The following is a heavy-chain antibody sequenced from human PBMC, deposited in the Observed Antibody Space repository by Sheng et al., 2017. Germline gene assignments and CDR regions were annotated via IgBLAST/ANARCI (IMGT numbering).Heavy chain of an antibody. J-gene: IGHJ5*02. CDR3: ARGCSSTSCSKIWFDP. CDR2: IIPILGIA. V-gene: IGHV1-69*04. CDR1: GGTFSSYA. Sequence: QVQLVQSGAEVKKPGSSVKVSCKASGGTFSSYAISWVRQAPGQGLEWMGGIIPILGIANYAQKFQGRVTITADKSTSTAYMELSSLRSEDTAVYYCARGCSSTSCSKIWFDPWARNPGHRLL. D-gene: IGHD2-2*01.